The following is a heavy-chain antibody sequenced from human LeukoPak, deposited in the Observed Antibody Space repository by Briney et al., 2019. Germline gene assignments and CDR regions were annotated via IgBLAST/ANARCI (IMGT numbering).Heavy chain of an antibody. V-gene: IGHV3-7*01. CDR2: IKQDGSIQ. CDR1: GFTFSNFW. CDR3: ATSYDSSGCD. J-gene: IGHJ4*02. Sequence: QPGGSLRLSCAASGFTFSNFWMAWVRQAPGKGLEWVANIKQDGSIQYYGDSVEGRFTISRDNARNSLYLQMNSLRAEDTALYYCATSYDSSGCDWGQGTLVTVSS. D-gene: IGHD3-22*01.